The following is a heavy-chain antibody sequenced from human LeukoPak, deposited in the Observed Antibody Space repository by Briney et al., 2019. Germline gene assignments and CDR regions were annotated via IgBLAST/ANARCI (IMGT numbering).Heavy chain of an antibody. V-gene: IGHV4-39*01. CDR3: ARADYDILTGYSPLPDY. Sequence: PSETLSLTCTVSGGSISSYYWGWIRQPPGKGLEWIGSIYYSGSTYYNPSLKSRVTISVDTSKNQFSLKLSSVTAADTAVYYCARADYDILTGYSPLPDYWGQGTLVTVSS. J-gene: IGHJ4*02. CDR2: IYYSGST. CDR1: GGSISSYY. D-gene: IGHD3-9*01.